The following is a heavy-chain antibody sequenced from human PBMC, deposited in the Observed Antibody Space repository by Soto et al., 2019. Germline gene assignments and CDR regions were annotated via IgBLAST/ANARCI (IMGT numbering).Heavy chain of an antibody. CDR2: IYYSGST. V-gene: IGHV4-30-4*08. Sequence: SETLSLTCTVSGGSISSGGYYWSWIRQHPGKGLEWIGYIYYSGSTYYNPSLKSRVTISVDTSKNQFSLKLSSVTAADTAVYYCARATYYDFWSGYHRPRHFDYWGQGTLVTVSS. D-gene: IGHD3-3*01. J-gene: IGHJ4*02. CDR3: ARATYYDFWSGYHRPRHFDY. CDR1: GGSISSGGYY.